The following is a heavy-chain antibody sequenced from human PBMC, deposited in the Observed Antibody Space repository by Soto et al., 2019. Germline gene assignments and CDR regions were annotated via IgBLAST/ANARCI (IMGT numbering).Heavy chain of an antibody. CDR2: INPSGGST. D-gene: IGHD4-17*01. CDR3: ARSRWVDYEYYFDY. V-gene: IGHV1-46*03. Sequence: ASVKVSCKASGYTFTSYGISWVRQAPGQGLEWMGLINPSGGSTSYAQKFQGRVTMTRDTSTSTVYMELSSLRSEDTAVYYCARSRWVDYEYYFDYWGQGTLVTVSS. CDR1: GYTFTSYG. J-gene: IGHJ4*02.